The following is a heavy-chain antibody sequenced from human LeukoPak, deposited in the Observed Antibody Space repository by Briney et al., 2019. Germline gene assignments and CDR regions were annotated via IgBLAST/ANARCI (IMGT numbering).Heavy chain of an antibody. V-gene: IGHV1-69*13. CDR1: GGTFSSYA. Sequence: SVKVSCKASGGTFSSYAISWVRQAPGQGLEWMGGIIPIFGTANYAQKFQGRVTITADESTSTAYMELCSLRSEDTAVYYCARAISTVVTPLDYWGQGTLGTVSS. J-gene: IGHJ4*02. D-gene: IGHD4-23*01. CDR2: IIPIFGTA. CDR3: ARAISTVVTPLDY.